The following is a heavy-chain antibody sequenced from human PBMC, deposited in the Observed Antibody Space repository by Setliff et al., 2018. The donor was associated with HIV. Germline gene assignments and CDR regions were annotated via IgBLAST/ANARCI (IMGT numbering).Heavy chain of an antibody. Sequence: PSETLSLTCTVSGGSITTTNYYWGWVRQSPGKGLEWIGVIYYSGSIYYNPSLKSRVTISVDTSKNQFSLKLSSVTAADTAVYYCARGPYYYDSSGYYYFDYWGQGTLVTVSS. J-gene: IGHJ4*02. D-gene: IGHD3-22*01. CDR1: GGSITTTNYY. V-gene: IGHV4-39*07. CDR3: ARGPYYYDSSGYYYFDY. CDR2: IYYSGSI.